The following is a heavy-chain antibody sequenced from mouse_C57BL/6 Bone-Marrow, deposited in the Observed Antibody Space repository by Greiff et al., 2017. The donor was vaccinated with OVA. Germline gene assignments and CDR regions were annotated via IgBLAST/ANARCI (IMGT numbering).Heavy chain of an antibody. Sequence: VQLQQSGAELVKPGASVKISCKASGYAFSSYWMNWVKQRPGKGLEWIGQIYPGDGDTNYNGQFKGKATLTADKSSSTAYMQLSSLTSEDSAVYFCARSPYYSNFFDYWGQGTTLTVSS. V-gene: IGHV1-80*01. CDR3: ARSPYYSNFFDY. CDR2: IYPGDGDT. D-gene: IGHD2-12*01. CDR1: GYAFSSYW. J-gene: IGHJ2*01.